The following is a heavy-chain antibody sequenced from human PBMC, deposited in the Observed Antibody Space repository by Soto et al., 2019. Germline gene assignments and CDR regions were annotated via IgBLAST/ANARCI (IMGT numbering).Heavy chain of an antibody. CDR3: ARPLRARNYYDGMAV. J-gene: IGHJ6*02. CDR2: TIPMFGTP. Sequence: QVQLVQSGAEMQQPGASVRVSCKASGGTFSKYAFSWVRQAPGQGLEWLGGTIPMFGTPNYAQKFQGRVAISADESTATVYMELSSLRSEDTAVYFWARPLRARNYYDGMAVWGQGTTVTVSS. V-gene: IGHV1-69*01. D-gene: IGHD4-17*01. CDR1: GGTFSKYA.